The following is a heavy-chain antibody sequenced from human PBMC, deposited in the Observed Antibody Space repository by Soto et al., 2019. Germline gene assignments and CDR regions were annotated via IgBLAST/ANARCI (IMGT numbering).Heavy chain of an antibody. V-gene: IGHV4-31*02. CDR2: IYYSGST. CDR3: ARFIVVVPAATIPLYSYYMDV. CDR1: GGKIVGVGDH. D-gene: IGHD2-2*01. Sequence: SETMPVPWTVAGGKIVGVGDHWSWINKNPGKGLEWIGYIYYSGSTYYNPSLKSRVTISVDTSKNQFSLKLSSVTAADTAVYYCARFIVVVPAATIPLYSYYMDVWGKGTTVTVSS. J-gene: IGHJ6*03.